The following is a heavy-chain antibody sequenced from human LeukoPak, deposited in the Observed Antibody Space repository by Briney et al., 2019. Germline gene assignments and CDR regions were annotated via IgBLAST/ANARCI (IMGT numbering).Heavy chain of an antibody. Sequence: GASVKVSCEASGYTFTSYDINWVRQATGQGLEWMGWMNPNSGNTGYAQKFQGRVTMTRNTSISTAYMELSSLRSEDTAVYYCAGGITMVRGAPSAYWGQGTLVTVSS. CDR3: AGGITMVRGAPSAY. CDR1: GYTFTSYD. D-gene: IGHD3-10*01. CDR2: MNPNSGNT. J-gene: IGHJ4*02. V-gene: IGHV1-8*01.